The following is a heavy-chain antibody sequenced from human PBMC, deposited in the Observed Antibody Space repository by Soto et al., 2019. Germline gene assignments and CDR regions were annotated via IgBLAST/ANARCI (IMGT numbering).Heavy chain of an antibody. J-gene: IGHJ6*03. CDR3: ARHFRDIVVVPAARNYYYYYYMDV. D-gene: IGHD2-2*01. Sequence: SETLSLTCTVSGGSISSYYWSWIRQPPGKGLEWIGYIYYSGSTNYNPSLKSRVTISVDTSKNQFSLKLSSVTAADTAVYYCARHFRDIVVVPAARNYYYYYYMDVWGKGTTVTVSS. CDR2: IYYSGST. CDR1: GGSISSYY. V-gene: IGHV4-59*08.